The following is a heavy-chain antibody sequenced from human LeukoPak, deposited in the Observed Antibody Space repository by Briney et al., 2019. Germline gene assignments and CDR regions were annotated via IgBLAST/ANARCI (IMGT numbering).Heavy chain of an antibody. Sequence: PSETLSLTCTVAGGSISIYYWSWIRQPAGKGLEWIGRIYNSGSTNFNPSLKSRVTMSVDTSKNQFSLKMSSVTAADTAVYYCARGTRGDYVSGWFDPWGQGTLVTVSS. CDR2: IYNSGST. D-gene: IGHD4-17*01. CDR1: GGSISIYY. V-gene: IGHV4-4*07. J-gene: IGHJ5*02. CDR3: ARGTRGDYVSGWFDP.